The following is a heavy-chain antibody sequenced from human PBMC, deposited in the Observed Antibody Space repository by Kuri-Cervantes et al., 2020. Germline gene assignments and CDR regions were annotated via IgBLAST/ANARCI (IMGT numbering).Heavy chain of an antibody. Sequence: GESLKISCEGSGYDFNTYWIVWVRQMPGKGLELMGIIYPHDADTKYSPSFQGQVTISADKSIATAYLQWSSLKASDTAMYYCARYCSGGSCLFDYWGQGTLVTVSS. J-gene: IGHJ4*02. V-gene: IGHV5-51*01. D-gene: IGHD2-15*01. CDR3: ARYCSGGSCLFDY. CDR2: IYPHDADT. CDR1: GYDFNTYW.